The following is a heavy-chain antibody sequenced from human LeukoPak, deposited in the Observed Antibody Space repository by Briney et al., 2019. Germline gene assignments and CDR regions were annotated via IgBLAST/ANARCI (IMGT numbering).Heavy chain of an antibody. J-gene: IGHJ4*02. D-gene: IGHD6-13*01. CDR2: IYYNGNT. Sequence: SETLSLTCTVSGGSISSSCCYWGWIRQPPGKGLEWIGSIYYNGNTYYNPSLKSRVTISVDTSKNQFSLKLTSVTAADTAVYYCTREETSSSDYWGQGTLVTVSP. CDR1: GGSISSSCCY. CDR3: TREETSSSDY. V-gene: IGHV4-39*07.